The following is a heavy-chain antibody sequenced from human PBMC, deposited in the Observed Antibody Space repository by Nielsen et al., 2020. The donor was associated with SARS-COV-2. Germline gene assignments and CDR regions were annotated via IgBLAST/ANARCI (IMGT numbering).Heavy chain of an antibody. D-gene: IGHD6-13*01. V-gene: IGHV1-46*01. Sequence: VKVSCKASGYTFTSYYIHWVRQAPGQGLEWMGIINPSGGSTSYAQKFQGRLTMTRDSSTSTVYMELRSLRSEDTAMYYCARGGLYSSSWINYWGQGTVVTVSS. CDR2: INPSGGST. CDR3: ARGGLYSSSWINY. CDR1: GYTFTSYY. J-gene: IGHJ4*02.